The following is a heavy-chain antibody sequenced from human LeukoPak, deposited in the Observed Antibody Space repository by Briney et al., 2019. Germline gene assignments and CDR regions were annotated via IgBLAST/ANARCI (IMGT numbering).Heavy chain of an antibody. CDR3: ARVVAGTREIPVGDWFDP. CDR1: GGSTSSGDYY. J-gene: IGHJ5*02. CDR2: IYYSGST. Sequence: SQTLSLTCTVSGGSTSSGDYYWSWIRQPPGKGLEWIGYIYYSGSTYYNPSLKSRVTISVDTSKNQFSLKLSSVTAADTAVYYCARVVAGTREIPVGDWFDPWGQGTLVTVSS. D-gene: IGHD6-19*01. V-gene: IGHV4-30-4*01.